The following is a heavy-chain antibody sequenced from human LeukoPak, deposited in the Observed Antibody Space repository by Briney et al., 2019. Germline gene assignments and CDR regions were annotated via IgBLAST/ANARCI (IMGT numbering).Heavy chain of an antibody. V-gene: IGHV5-51*01. CDR1: GYSYNSYW. Sequence: GESLKISCKGSGYSYNSYWIGWVRQMPVKGLEWMGIIHLADSDARYSPSFQGQVSFSADRSINTAYLQWSSLRASDTAMYYCARPKTETGYDAFDTWGQGTMVTVSS. J-gene: IGHJ3*02. CDR2: IHLADSDA. D-gene: IGHD2-15*01. CDR3: ARPKTETGYDAFDT.